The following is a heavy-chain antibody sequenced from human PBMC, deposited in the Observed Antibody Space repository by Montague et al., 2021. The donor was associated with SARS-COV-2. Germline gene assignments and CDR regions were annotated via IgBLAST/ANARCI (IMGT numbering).Heavy chain of an antibody. CDR1: GASINSRY. Sequence: SETLSLTCTVSGASINSRYWSWIRQPPGKGLEWIGYYYSGSTRYNPSLKSRVTISVDTSKNQFSVKVTSVTAADTAVYYCARQGGSNYDWFDPWGQGTPVTVSS. J-gene: IGHJ5*02. D-gene: IGHD1-26*01. CDR2: YYSGST. CDR3: ARQGGSNYDWFDP. V-gene: IGHV4-59*08.